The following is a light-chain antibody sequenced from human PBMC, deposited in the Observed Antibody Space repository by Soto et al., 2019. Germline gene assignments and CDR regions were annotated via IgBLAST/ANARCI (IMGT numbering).Light chain of an antibody. Sequence: QSVLTQPPSASGTPGQRVAFSCSGSSSNIGSNTVNWYQQLPGTAPKVLIYSNNQRPSGVPDRFSGSKSGTSASLAISGLQSEDEADYYCAAWDDGLNGFWVFGTGTKVTVL. V-gene: IGLV1-44*01. CDR1: SSNIGSNT. CDR2: SNN. CDR3: AAWDDGLNGFWV. J-gene: IGLJ1*01.